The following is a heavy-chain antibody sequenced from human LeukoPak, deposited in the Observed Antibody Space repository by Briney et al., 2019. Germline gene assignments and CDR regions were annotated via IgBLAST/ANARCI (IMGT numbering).Heavy chain of an antibody. D-gene: IGHD3-22*01. CDR2: ISHRNST. CDR1: GYSISNAYY. Sequence: SETLSLTCTVSGYSISNAYYWGWIRQPPGKGLEWLGNISHRNSTSYNPSLKSRVTMSVDTSKNQFSLKLSSVTAADTAVYYCARDRYYYDSSGYSLDYWGQGTLVTVSS. V-gene: IGHV4-38-2*02. J-gene: IGHJ4*02. CDR3: ARDRYYYDSSGYSLDY.